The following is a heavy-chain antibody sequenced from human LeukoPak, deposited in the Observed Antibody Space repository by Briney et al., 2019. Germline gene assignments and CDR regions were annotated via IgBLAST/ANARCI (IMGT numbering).Heavy chain of an antibody. V-gene: IGHV4-39*07. D-gene: IGHD6-13*01. Sequence: SETLSLTCTVSGGSISSSSYYWGWIRQPPGKGLEWIGSIYYSGSTYYNPSLKSRVTISVDTSKNQFSLKLSSVTAADTAVYYCARGAPAGYSSSWYWFDPWGQGTLVTVSS. CDR2: IYYSGST. J-gene: IGHJ5*02. CDR1: GGSISSSSYY. CDR3: ARGAPAGYSSSWYWFDP.